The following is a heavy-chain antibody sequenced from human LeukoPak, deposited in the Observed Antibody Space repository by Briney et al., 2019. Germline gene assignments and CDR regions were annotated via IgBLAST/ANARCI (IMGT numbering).Heavy chain of an antibody. J-gene: IGHJ4*02. V-gene: IGHV3-30*03. CDR2: ISYDGSNK. Sequence: GGSLRLSCAASGFTFSSYGMHWVRQAPGKGLEWVAVISYDGSNKYYADSVKGRFTISRDNSKNTLYLQMNSLRAEDTAVYYCARVNRDCGGGSCYSYDYWGQGTLVTVSS. D-gene: IGHD2-15*01. CDR1: GFTFSSYG. CDR3: ARVNRDCGGGSCYSYDY.